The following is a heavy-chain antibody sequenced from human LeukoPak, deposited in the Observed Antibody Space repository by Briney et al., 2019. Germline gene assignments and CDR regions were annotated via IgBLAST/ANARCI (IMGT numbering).Heavy chain of an antibody. V-gene: IGHV4-39*07. Sequence: SETLSLTCTVSGGSISSSSYYWGWIRQPPGKGLEWIGSIYYSGSTYYNPSLKSRVTISVDTSKNQFSLKLSSVTAADTAVYYCARDGIAAAGKGFDYWGQGTLVTVSS. J-gene: IGHJ4*02. CDR2: IYYSGST. CDR1: GGSISSSSYY. D-gene: IGHD6-13*01. CDR3: ARDGIAAAGKGFDY.